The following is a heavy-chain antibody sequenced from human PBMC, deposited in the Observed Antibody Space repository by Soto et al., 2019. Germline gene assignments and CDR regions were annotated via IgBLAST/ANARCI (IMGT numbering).Heavy chain of an antibody. CDR2: IYYSGST. CDR1: GGSISSGDYY. J-gene: IGHJ5*02. CDR3: ARDGDGYNARWFDP. V-gene: IGHV4-30-4*01. D-gene: IGHD5-12*01. Sequence: SETLSLTCTVSGGSISSGDYYWSWIRQPPGKGLEWIGYIYYSGSTYYNPSLKSRVTISVDTSKNQFSLKLSSVTAADTAVYYCARDGDGYNARWFDPWGQGTLVTVSS.